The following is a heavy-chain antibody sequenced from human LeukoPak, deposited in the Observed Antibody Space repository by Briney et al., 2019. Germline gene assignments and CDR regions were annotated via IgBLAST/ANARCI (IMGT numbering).Heavy chain of an antibody. CDR1: GYSISSGYY. CDR2: IYHSGST. Sequence: SETLSLTCAVSGYSISSGYYWGWIRQPPGKGLARIGSIYHSGSTYYNPSLKSRVTISVDTSKNQFSLKLSSVTAADTAVYYCAGLDSSTSSEYFQHWGQGTLVTVSS. D-gene: IGHD2-2*01. J-gene: IGHJ1*01. V-gene: IGHV4-38-2*01. CDR3: AGLDSSTSSEYFQH.